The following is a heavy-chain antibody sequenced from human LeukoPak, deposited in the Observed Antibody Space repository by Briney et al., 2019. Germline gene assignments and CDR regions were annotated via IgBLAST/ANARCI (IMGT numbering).Heavy chain of an antibody. V-gene: IGHV3-23*01. CDR3: AKDHGSGSYSFVY. CDR1: GFTFRNYA. Sequence: GGSLRLSCAASGFTFRNYAMSWVRQAPGKGLEWVSGISGSGGTRYHADSVKGRFTISRDNSKNTLYLQMNSLRAEDTAVYYCAKDHGSGSYSFVYWGQGTLVTVSS. J-gene: IGHJ4*02. CDR2: ISGSGGTR. D-gene: IGHD3-10*01.